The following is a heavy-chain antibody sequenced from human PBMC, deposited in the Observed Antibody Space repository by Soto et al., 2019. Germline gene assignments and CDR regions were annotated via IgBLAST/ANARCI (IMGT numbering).Heavy chain of an antibody. D-gene: IGHD6-19*01. Sequence: QVQLVQSGAEVKKPGASVKVSCKASGYTFTSYYMHWVRQAPGQGLEWMGIINPSGGSTSYAQKCKGRVTMTRDTSTSTVYMELSSLRSEDTAVYYCASDVSGWYGTPFGYWGQGTLVTVSS. V-gene: IGHV1-46*03. CDR2: INPSGGST. CDR1: GYTFTSYY. CDR3: ASDVSGWYGTPFGY. J-gene: IGHJ4*02.